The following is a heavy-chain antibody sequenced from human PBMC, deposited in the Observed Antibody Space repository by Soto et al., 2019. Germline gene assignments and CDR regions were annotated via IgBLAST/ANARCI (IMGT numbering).Heavy chain of an antibody. CDR3: ARTLYGDNVDY. V-gene: IGHV1-8*01. J-gene: IGHJ4*02. CDR2: MNPNSGNT. D-gene: IGHD4-17*01. Sequence: QVQLVQSGAEVKKPGASVKVSCKASGYTFTSYDINWVRQATGQGLEWMGWMNPNSGNTGYTQNLQGKVTMTRNTSISTAYMDLSSLRSEDTAVYYCARTLYGDNVDYWRQGTLVTVSS. CDR1: GYTFTSYD.